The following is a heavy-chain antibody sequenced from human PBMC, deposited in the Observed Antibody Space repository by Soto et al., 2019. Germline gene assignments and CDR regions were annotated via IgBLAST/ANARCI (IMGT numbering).Heavy chain of an antibody. CDR1: GYTFTSYG. V-gene: IGHV1-18*01. CDR3: ARKTNYFDY. CDR2: ISAYNGNT. Sequence: QVQLVQSGAAVKKPGASVKVSCKASGYTFTSYGISWVRQAPGQGLEWMRWISAYNGNTKYAQKLQGRVTMTTDTSTSTADMELRSLRSDDTTVYYCARKTNYFDYWGEGTLVTVSS. J-gene: IGHJ4*02. D-gene: IGHD4-17*01.